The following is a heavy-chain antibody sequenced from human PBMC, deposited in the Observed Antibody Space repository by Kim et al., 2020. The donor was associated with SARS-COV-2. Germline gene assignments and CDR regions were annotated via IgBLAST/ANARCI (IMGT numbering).Heavy chain of an antibody. CDR3: ARDINFDGFAFFDL. V-gene: IGHV3-66*01. D-gene: IGHD3-10*01. J-gene: IGHJ2*01. Sequence: AESVKARFPIACDTSTNTVYVEMSSLRAEDTAVYYCARDINFDGFAFFDLWGRGTLVSVSS.